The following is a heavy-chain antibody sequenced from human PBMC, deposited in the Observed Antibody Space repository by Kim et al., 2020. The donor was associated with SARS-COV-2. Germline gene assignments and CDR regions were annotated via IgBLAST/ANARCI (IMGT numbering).Heavy chain of an antibody. CDR3: ARGPSNYYISGTYDE. V-gene: IGHV4-61*08. CDR1: GDSVGSDDYY. D-gene: IGHD3-10*01. CDR2: IYYNGNT. Sequence: SETLSLTCSVSGDSVGSDDYYWNWIRQTPRKGLEWIGYIYYNGNTHYSPSLRSRVTISLDTSRNQFSLRLTSVTAADTAVYYCARGPSNYYISGTYDEWGQGALVTVSS. J-gene: IGHJ4*02.